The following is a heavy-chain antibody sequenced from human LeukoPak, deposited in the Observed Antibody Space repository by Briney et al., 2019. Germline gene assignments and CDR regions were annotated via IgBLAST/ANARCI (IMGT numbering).Heavy chain of an antibody. J-gene: IGHJ3*02. CDR2: ISYDGSNK. CDR3: ARDYYETDRLRFDAFDI. V-gene: IGHV3-30-3*01. Sequence: GGSLRLSCAASGFTFSSYAMHWVRQAPGKGLEWVAVISYDGSNKYYADSVKGRFTISRDNAKNSLYLQMNSLRADDTAVYYCARDYYETDRLRFDAFDIWGYGTMVTVSS. D-gene: IGHD3-22*01. CDR1: GFTFSSYA.